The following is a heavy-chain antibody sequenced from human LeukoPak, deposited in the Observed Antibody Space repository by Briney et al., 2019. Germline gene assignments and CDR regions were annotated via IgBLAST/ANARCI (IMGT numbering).Heavy chain of an antibody. CDR1: GGSISSYY. CDR3: ASLTAGRTDAFDI. J-gene: IGHJ3*02. CDR2: IYYSGST. V-gene: IGHV4-39*01. D-gene: IGHD5-18*01. Sequence: PSETLSLTCTVSGGSISSYYWGWIRQPPGKGLEWIGSIYYSGSTYYNPSLKSRVTISVDTSKNQFSLKLSSVTAADTAVYYCASLTAGRTDAFDIWGQGTMVTVSS.